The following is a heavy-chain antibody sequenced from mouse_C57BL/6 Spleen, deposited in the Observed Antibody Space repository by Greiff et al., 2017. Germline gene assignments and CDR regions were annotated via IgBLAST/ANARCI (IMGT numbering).Heavy chain of an antibody. CDR3: AREGTGTGTFAY. CDR1: GYTFTSYW. Sequence: QVQLQQSGAELVKPGASVKMSCKASGYTFTSYWITWVKQRPGQGLEWIGDIYPGSGSTNYNEKFKSKATLTVDTSSSTAYMQLSSLTSEDSAVYYCAREGTGTGTFAYWGQGTLVTVSA. CDR2: IYPGSGST. V-gene: IGHV1-55*01. J-gene: IGHJ3*01. D-gene: IGHD4-1*01.